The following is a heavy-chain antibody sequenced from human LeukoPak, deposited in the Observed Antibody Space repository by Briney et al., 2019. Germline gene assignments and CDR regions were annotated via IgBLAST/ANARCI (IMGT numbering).Heavy chain of an antibody. CDR2: IIASGDNT. V-gene: IGHV3-23*01. CDR3: AKDLPLRAGFFDY. Sequence: PGGSLRLSCAASGFTFSTYAMAWVRQAPGKGLEWVSGIIASGDNTYYADYLEGRFTISRDNSKNTLYLQINSLRAEDTAIYYCAKDLPLRAGFFDYWGQGTLVTVSS. CDR1: GFTFSTYA. J-gene: IGHJ4*02.